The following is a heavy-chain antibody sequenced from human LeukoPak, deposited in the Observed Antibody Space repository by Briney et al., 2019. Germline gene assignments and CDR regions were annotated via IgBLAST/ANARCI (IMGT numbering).Heavy chain of an antibody. CDR1: GGSLSGYY. CDR2: VNHGGTT. CDR3: ARARIRTVTGHFDL. J-gene: IGHJ2*01. Sequence: PSETLSLTCAVYGGSLSGYYWTWIRQTPGKGLEWIGAVNHGGTTNYSPSLKSRVTISVDTFKHQFSLTLSSVTAADTAVYYCARARIRTVTGHFDLGGRGTLVTVSS. V-gene: IGHV4-34*01. D-gene: IGHD4-17*01.